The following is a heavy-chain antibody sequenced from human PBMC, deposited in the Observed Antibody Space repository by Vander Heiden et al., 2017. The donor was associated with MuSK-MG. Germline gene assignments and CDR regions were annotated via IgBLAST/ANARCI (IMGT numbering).Heavy chain of an antibody. D-gene: IGHD2-21*01. CDR3: ARRGYCGGDYCGWFDP. CDR2: VYPGDSET. J-gene: IGHJ5*02. V-gene: IGHV5-51*01. CDR1: GYTFARYW. Sequence: EVQLVQSGAEVKKSGESLKISCQGSGYTFARYWIGWVRQMPGRGLEWMGIVYPGDSETKYSPSFEGQVTISADKSINTAYLQWTSLKASDTAIYYCARRGYCGGDYCGWFDPWGQGTQVTVSS.